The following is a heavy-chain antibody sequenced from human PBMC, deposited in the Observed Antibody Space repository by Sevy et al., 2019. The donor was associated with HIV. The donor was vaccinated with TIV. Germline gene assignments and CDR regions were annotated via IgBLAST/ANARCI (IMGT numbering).Heavy chain of an antibody. CDR2: MNPNSGNT. J-gene: IGHJ6*02. CDR3: ARDNSLYDYVWGSYRYPYYYGMDV. D-gene: IGHD3-16*02. Sequence: ASVKVSCKASGYTFTSYDINWVRQATGQGLEWMGWMNPNSGNTGYAQKFQGRVTMTRNTSISTAYMELSSLRSEDTAGYYRARDNSLYDYVWGSYRYPYYYGMDVWGQGTTVTVSS. CDR1: GYTFTSYD. V-gene: IGHV1-8*01.